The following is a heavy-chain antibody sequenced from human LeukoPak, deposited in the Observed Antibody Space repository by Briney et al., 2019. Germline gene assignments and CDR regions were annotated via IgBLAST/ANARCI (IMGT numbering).Heavy chain of an antibody. J-gene: IGHJ4*02. CDR3: ARAWIQPDY. CDR2: INPNSGGT. V-gene: IGHV1-2*02. CDR1: GYTFTSYG. Sequence: ASVKVSCKASGYTFTSYGISWVRQAPGQGLEWMGWINPNSGGTNYAQKFQGRVTMTRDTSISTAYMELSRLRSDDTAVYYCARAWIQPDYWGQGTLVTVSS. D-gene: IGHD5-18*01.